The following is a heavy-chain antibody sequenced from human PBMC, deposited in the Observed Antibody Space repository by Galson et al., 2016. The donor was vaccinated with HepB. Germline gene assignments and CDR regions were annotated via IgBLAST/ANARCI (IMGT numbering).Heavy chain of an antibody. D-gene: IGHD4-11*01. V-gene: IGHV3-15*01. CDR2: IRNKNERGTT. CDR3: ITGPTRRGMDV. CDR1: GFTFDNAW. Sequence: SLRLSCAASGFTFDNAWMTWVRQGPGTGLEWIGRIRNKNERGTTDHAAPVKGRFTISRDDSKNTVYLQKYSLKTEDTAVYYCITGPTRRGMDVWGQGTTVTVSS. J-gene: IGHJ6*02.